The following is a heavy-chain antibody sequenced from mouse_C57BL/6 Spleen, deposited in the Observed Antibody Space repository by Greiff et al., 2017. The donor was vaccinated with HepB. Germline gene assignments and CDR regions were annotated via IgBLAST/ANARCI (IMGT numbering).Heavy chain of an antibody. CDR2: IRNKANNHAT. CDR1: GFTFSDAW. V-gene: IGHV6-6*01. CDR3: SYYYGSTHAMDY. D-gene: IGHD1-1*01. J-gene: IGHJ4*01. Sequence: EVQLVESGGGLVQPGGSMKLSCAASGFTFSDAWMDWVRQSPEKGLEWVAEIRNKANNHATYYAESVKGRFTISRDDSKSSVYLQMNSLRAEDTGIYYCSYYYGSTHAMDYWGQGTSVTVSS.